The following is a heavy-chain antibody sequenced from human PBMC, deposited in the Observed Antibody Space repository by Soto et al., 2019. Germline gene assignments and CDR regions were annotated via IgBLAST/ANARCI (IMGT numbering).Heavy chain of an antibody. Sequence: QVQLVESGGGVVRPGRSLRLSCAASGFTFSSYAMHWVRQAPGKGLEWVAGISDDGSNKYYADSVKGRFTISRDNSKNKLYLQMNSLSAEDTAVNYCARERFYDSSGASILLDYWRQGTLVTVSS. CDR1: GFTFSSYA. CDR3: ARERFYDSSGASILLDY. V-gene: IGHV3-30-3*01. CDR2: ISDDGSNK. J-gene: IGHJ4*02. D-gene: IGHD3-22*01.